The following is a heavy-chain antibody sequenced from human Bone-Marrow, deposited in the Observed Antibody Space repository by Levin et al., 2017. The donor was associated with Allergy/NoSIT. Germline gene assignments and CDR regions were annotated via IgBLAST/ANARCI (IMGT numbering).Heavy chain of an antibody. CDR1: GFSFSSSG. D-gene: IGHD1-1*01. CDR3: ARLGGIGTTSIHY. V-gene: IGHV3-33*01. CDR2: IWFDGSQK. J-gene: IGHJ4*02. Sequence: PGGSLRLSCTASGFSFSSSGMLWVRLAPGKGLEWVSLIWFDGSQKYYADSVKGRFTISRDNSKNTLFLQMDSLRAEDTAVYYCARLGGIGTTSIHYWGQGTLVAVSS.